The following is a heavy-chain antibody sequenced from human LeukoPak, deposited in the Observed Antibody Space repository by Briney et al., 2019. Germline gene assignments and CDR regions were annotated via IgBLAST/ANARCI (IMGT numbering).Heavy chain of an antibody. D-gene: IGHD6-13*01. CDR1: GFTFSSYA. V-gene: IGHV3-23*01. CDR3: AKDLDWRSAADIFDY. Sequence: PGGSLRLSCAASGFTFSSYAMSWVRQAPGKGLEWVSAISGSGDSTYYADSVKGRFTISRDNSKNTLYLQMNSLRAEDTAVYYCAKDLDWRSAADIFDYWGQGTLVTVSS. J-gene: IGHJ4*02. CDR2: ISGSGDST.